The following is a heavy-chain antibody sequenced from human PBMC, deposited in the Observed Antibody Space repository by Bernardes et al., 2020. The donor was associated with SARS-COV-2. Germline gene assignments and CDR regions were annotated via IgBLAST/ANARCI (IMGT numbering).Heavy chain of an antibody. CDR1: EFTFSRFW. V-gene: IGHV3-13*01. J-gene: IGHJ6*02. CDR3: ARSDPLTGTWHGLDV. Sequence: AGSLRLSCEASEFTFSRFWMHWVRQVPGKGLVWVSRIGSSGDTYYAVSVKGRFIISRDTAKNSFYLQMNSLRVEDTAVYYCARSDPLTGTWHGLDVWGQGITVTVSS. D-gene: IGHD6-13*01. CDR2: IGSSGDT.